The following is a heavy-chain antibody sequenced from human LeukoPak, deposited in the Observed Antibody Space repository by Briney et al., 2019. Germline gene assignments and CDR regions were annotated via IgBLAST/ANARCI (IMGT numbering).Heavy chain of an antibody. D-gene: IGHD6-13*01. CDR2: IYYSGST. V-gene: IGHV4-39*07. J-gene: IGHJ6*03. CDR3: ARVLRSWHSPRHYYYMDV. CDR1: GDSISSSSYY. Sequence: RASETLSLTCTVSGDSISSSSYYWGWIRQPPGKGLEWIGTIYYSGSTYYNPSLKSRVTISVDTSRNQFSLSLSSVTAADTAVYYCARVLRSWHSPRHYYYMDVWGKGTTVTVSS.